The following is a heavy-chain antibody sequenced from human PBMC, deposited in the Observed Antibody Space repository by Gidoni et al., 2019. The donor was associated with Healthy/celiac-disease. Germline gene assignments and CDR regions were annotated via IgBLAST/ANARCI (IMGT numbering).Heavy chain of an antibody. V-gene: IGHV1-69*01. D-gene: IGHD6-19*01. CDR2: IIPIFGTA. J-gene: IGHJ6*03. CDR3: ARDRRIAVVDYYYYMDV. Sequence: QVQLVQSGAEVKKPGSSVKVSCKASGGTFSSYAISWVRQAPGQGLEWMGGIIPIFGTANYAQKFQGRVTITADESTSTAYMELSSLRSEDTAVYYCARDRRIAVVDYYYYMDVWGKGTTVTVSS. CDR1: GGTFSSYA.